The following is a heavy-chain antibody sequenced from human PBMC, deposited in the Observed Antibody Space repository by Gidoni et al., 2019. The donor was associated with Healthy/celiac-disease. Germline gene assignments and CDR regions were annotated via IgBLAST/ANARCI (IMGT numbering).Heavy chain of an antibody. J-gene: IGHJ4*02. CDR3: ARVKEGWVTPYYFDY. D-gene: IGHD1-26*01. Sequence: EVQLVESGGGLVKPGGSLRLSCAASGFTFRSYSMNWARQAPGKGLEWVSSISSSSSYIYYADSVKGRFTISRDNAKNSLYLQMNSLRAEDTAVYYCARVKEGWVTPYYFDYWGQGTLVTVSS. CDR2: ISSSSSYI. CDR1: GFTFRSYS. V-gene: IGHV3-21*01.